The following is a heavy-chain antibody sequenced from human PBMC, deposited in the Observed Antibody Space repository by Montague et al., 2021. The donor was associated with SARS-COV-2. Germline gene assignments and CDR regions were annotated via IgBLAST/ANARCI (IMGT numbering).Heavy chain of an antibody. D-gene: IGHD6-19*01. Sequence: SETLSLTCTVSGRSISSSNYYRGWIRQPPGKGLEWIGSIYYSGTTYYNPSLQSRVTISVDTSKKQFSLKLSSVTAADTAVYYCARETYTSGWFQQFDYWGQGTLVTVSS. CDR2: IYYSGTT. CDR1: GRSISSSNYY. CDR3: ARETYTSGWFQQFDY. V-gene: IGHV4-39*01. J-gene: IGHJ4*02.